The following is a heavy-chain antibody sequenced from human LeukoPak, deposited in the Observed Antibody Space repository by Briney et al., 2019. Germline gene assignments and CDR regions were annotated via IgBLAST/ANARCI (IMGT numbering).Heavy chain of an antibody. CDR3: ARVGLFSSSWRASNWFDP. Sequence: SETLSLTCTVSGGSISSDDYYWSWIRQPPGKGLEWIGNIYYSGSTYCNPSLKSRVTISVDTSKNQFSLRLSSVTAADTAVYYCARVGLFSSSWRASNWFDPWGQGTLVTVSS. CDR1: GGSISSDDYY. CDR2: IYYSGST. V-gene: IGHV4-30-4*01. D-gene: IGHD6-13*01. J-gene: IGHJ5*02.